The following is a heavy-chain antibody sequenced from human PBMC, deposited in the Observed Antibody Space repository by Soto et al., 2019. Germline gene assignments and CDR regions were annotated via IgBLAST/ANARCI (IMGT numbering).Heavy chain of an antibody. CDR1: GGTFSSYA. CDR2: IIPIFGTA. D-gene: IGHD2-2*01. CDR3: ARCAVPAIFIEGACNWFDP. J-gene: IGHJ5*02. Sequence: QVQLVQSGAEVKKPGSSVKVSCKASGGTFSSYAISWVRQAPGQGLEWMGGIIPIFGTANYAQKFQARVTITAEDSTSTYYLELSSLRSEDTAVYYCARCAVPAIFIEGACNWFDPRGQGTLVTVSS. V-gene: IGHV1-69*01.